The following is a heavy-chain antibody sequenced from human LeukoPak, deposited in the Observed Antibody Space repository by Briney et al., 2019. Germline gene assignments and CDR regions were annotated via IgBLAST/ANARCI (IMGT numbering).Heavy chain of an antibody. J-gene: IGHJ4*02. CDR2: MNPNSGNT. CDR1: GYTFTSYD. Sequence: GASVKVSCKASGYTFTSYDINWVRQATGQELEGMGWMNPNSGNTGYAQKFQGRVTMTRNTSISTAYMELSSLRSEDTAVYYCARAPDYSGSYLDYWGQGTLVTVSS. CDR3: ARAPDYSGSYLDY. D-gene: IGHD1-26*01. V-gene: IGHV1-8*01.